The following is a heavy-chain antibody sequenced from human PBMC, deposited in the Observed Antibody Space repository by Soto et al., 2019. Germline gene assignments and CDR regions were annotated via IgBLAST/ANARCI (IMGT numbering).Heavy chain of an antibody. CDR2: IKQDGSEK. V-gene: IGHV3-7*03. D-gene: IGHD1-20*01. CDR3: ARGPLRRYYFDY. CDR1: GFTFSSYW. J-gene: IGHJ4*02. Sequence: GSLRLSCAASGFTFSSYWMSWVRQAPGKGLEWVASIKQDGSEKYYVDSVKGRFTISRDNAKNSLYLQMNSLRAEDTAVYYCARGPLRRYYFDYWGQGTLVTVSS.